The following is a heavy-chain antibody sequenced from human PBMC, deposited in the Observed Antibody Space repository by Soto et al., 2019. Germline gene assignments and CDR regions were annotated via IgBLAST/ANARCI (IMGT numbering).Heavy chain of an antibody. CDR1: GFTFDDYA. Sequence: EVQLVESGGGLVQPGRSLRLSCAASGFTFDDYAMHWVRQAPGKGLEWVSGISWNSGSIGYADSVKGRFTISRDNAKNSLYLQMNSLRAEDKALYYCAKDSSSWYDYFDYWGQGTLVTVSS. CDR2: ISWNSGSI. J-gene: IGHJ4*02. D-gene: IGHD6-13*01. V-gene: IGHV3-9*01. CDR3: AKDSSSWYDYFDY.